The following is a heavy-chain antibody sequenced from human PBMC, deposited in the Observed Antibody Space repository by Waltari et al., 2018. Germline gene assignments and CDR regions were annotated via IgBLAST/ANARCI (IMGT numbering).Heavy chain of an antibody. CDR2: ISGSGGST. CDR1: GFTFRSYA. J-gene: IGHJ4*02. CDR3: AKDRGYSRDDDY. D-gene: IGHD6-13*01. V-gene: IGHV3-23*04. Sequence: EVQLVESGGGLVQPGGSLRLSCAASGFTFRSYAMSWVRQAPGKGLEWVSAISGSGGSTYYAAAVKGRFTISRDNSKNTLYLQMNSLRAEDTAVYYCAKDRGYSRDDDYWGQGTLVTVSS.